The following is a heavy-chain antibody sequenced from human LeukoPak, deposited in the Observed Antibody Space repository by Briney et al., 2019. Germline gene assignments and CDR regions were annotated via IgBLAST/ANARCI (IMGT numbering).Heavy chain of an antibody. CDR3: ARFGEPRGDWFDP. J-gene: IGHJ5*02. CDR2: MNPNSGNT. V-gene: IGHV1-8*01. Sequence: GASVKVSCKASGYTFTSYDINWVRQATGQGLEWIGWMNPNSGNTGYAHKIQGRVTMTRNTSISTDYMELSSLRSEDTAVYYCARFGEPRGDWFDPWGQGTLVTVSS. CDR1: GYTFTSYD. D-gene: IGHD3-10*01.